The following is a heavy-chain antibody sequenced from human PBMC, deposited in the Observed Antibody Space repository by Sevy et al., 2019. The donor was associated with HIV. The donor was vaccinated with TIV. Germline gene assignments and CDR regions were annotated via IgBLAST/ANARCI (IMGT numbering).Heavy chain of an antibody. CDR3: VIGRGWIIVAGRGRAFDI. Sequence: SESLSLTCAVYGGSFSGYYWSWIRQPPGKGLEWVGEINHSGSTNYNPSLKSRVTISVDTSKNQFSLKLSSVTAADTAVYYCVIGRGWIIVAGRGRAFDIWGQGTMVTVSS. J-gene: IGHJ3*02. CDR2: INHSGST. D-gene: IGHD5-12*01. V-gene: IGHV4-34*01. CDR1: GGSFSGYY.